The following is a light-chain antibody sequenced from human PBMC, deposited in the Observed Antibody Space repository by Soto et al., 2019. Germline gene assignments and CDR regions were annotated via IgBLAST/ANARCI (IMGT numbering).Light chain of an antibody. Sequence: DIQMTQSPSSLSASVGDRVTLTCRASQTIGRYLIWYQQQPGKAPKVLIYGASTLQSGVPSRFSGSGSGTDFTLTISSLQPEDFATYYCQETFSLSRTFGLGTKVDIK. J-gene: IGKJ1*01. CDR2: GAS. V-gene: IGKV1-39*01. CDR1: QTIGRY. CDR3: QETFSLSRT.